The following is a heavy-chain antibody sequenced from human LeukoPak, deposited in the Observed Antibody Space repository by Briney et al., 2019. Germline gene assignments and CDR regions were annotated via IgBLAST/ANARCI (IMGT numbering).Heavy chain of an antibody. CDR2: IIPTFGIA. J-gene: IGHJ4*02. CDR1: GGTFSSYA. CDR3: ARDYSNSVAGLDY. D-gene: IGHD4-11*01. V-gene: IGHV1-69*04. Sequence: GASVKVSCKASGGTFSSYAISWVRQAPGQGLEWMGRIIPTFGIANYAQKFQGRVTITADKSTSTAYMELSSLRSEDTAVYYCARDYSNSVAGLDYWGQGTLVTVSS.